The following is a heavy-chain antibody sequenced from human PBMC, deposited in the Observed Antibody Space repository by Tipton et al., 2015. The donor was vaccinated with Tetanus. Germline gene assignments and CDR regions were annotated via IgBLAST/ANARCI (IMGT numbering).Heavy chain of an antibody. CDR3: ARDRGDYIYYGMDV. CDR2: IDPNSGGT. CDR1: GYTFTGYY. Sequence: QLVQSGAEMKKPGASVKVSCKASGYTFTGYYIYWVRQAPGQGLEWMGWIDPNSGGTVYAQKFQGRVIMTGDTSISTAYMELRSLRSDDTAVDYWARDRGDYIYYGMDVWGPGTTVAVS. D-gene: IGHD3-22*01. J-gene: IGHJ6*02. V-gene: IGHV1-2*02.